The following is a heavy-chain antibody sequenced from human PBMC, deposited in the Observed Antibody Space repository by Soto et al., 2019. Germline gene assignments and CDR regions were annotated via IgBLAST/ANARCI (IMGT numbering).Heavy chain of an antibody. CDR2: INHSGST. V-gene: IGHV4-34*01. CDR1: GGSFSGYY. J-gene: IGHJ5*02. D-gene: IGHD3-10*01. CDR3: ARALTLNYYGSGSRENWFDP. Sequence: QVQLQQWGAGLLKPSETLSLTCAVYGGSFSGYYWSWIRQPPGKGLEWIGEINHSGSTNYNPSLKSRVTISVDTSKNQFSLKLSSVTAADTAVYYCARALTLNYYGSGSRENWFDPWGQGTLVTVSS.